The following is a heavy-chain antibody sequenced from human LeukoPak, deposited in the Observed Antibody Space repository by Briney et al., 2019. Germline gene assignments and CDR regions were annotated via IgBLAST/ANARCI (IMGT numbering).Heavy chain of an antibody. Sequence: PSETLSLTCTVSGGSISSSTYYWGWIRQPPGKGLEWIGSIYYSGSTYYNPSLKSRVTISVDTSGNQFSLKLSSVTAADTAVYYCARAYCSSASCAKLGYFDFWGQGTLVSVSS. J-gene: IGHJ4*02. CDR3: ARAYCSSASCAKLGYFDF. CDR1: GGSISSSTYY. D-gene: IGHD2-2*01. V-gene: IGHV4-39*01. CDR2: IYYSGST.